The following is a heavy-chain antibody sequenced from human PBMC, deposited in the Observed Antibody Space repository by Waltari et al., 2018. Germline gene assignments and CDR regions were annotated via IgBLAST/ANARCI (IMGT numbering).Heavy chain of an antibody. Sequence: QVQLQESGPGLVKPSGTLSLTCVVSGGSISSSNWWTWVRQPPGKGLEWIGEIDHNGNTNYSPSLKSRVTISVDKSKNQFSLKLRSVTAADTAVYYCARVILGATDDYSYAMDVWGQGITVTVSS. V-gene: IGHV4-4*02. D-gene: IGHD1-26*01. CDR1: GGSISSSNW. J-gene: IGHJ6*02. CDR3: ARVILGATDDYSYAMDV. CDR2: IDHNGNT.